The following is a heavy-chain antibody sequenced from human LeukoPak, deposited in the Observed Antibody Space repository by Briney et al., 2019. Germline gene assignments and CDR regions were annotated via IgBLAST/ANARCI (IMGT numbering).Heavy chain of an antibody. V-gene: IGHV3-74*01. D-gene: IGHD3-10*01. J-gene: IGHJ6*03. CDR2: INSDGSGT. CDR1: GFTFSTYW. Sequence: PGGSLRLSCAASGFTFSTYWMHWVRQAPGEGLVWVSFINSDGSGTGYADSVKGRFTVSRDNAKKTLYLQMNSLRAEDTAVYYCSYGSGREGYMDVWGKGTTVTVSS. CDR3: SYGSGREGYMDV.